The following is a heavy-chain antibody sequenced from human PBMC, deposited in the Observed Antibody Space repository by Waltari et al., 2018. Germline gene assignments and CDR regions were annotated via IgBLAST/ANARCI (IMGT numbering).Heavy chain of an antibody. J-gene: IGHJ4*02. Sequence: EVQLVESGGGLIQPGGSLRLSCAASGFTVSSNYMSWVRQAPGKGLEWVSVIYSGGSTYYADSVKGRFTISRDNSKNTLYLQMNSLRAEDTAVYYCATTPGIRFLEWLLIWGQGTLVTVSS. D-gene: IGHD3-3*01. V-gene: IGHV3-53*01. CDR3: ATTPGIRFLEWLLI. CDR2: IYSGGST. CDR1: GFTVSSNY.